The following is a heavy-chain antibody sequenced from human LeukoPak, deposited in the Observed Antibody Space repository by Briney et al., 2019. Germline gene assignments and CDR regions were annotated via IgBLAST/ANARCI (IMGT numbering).Heavy chain of an antibody. D-gene: IGHD3-10*01. CDR2: ISAYNGNT. V-gene: IGHV1-18*01. Sequence: GASVKVSCKXSGYTFTSYGIGWVRQAPGQGLEWMGWISAYNGNTNYAQKLQGRVTMTTDTSTSTAYMELRSLRSDDTAVYYCARALSRGFGELFSGFDYWGQGTLVTVSS. CDR3: ARALSRGFGELFSGFDY. CDR1: GYTFTSYG. J-gene: IGHJ4*02.